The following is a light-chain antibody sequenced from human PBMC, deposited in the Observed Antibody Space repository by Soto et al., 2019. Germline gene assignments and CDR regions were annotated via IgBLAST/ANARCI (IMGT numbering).Light chain of an antibody. V-gene: IGKV1-9*01. CDR3: QQLNSYPPT. CDR2: AAS. CDR1: QGISSY. Sequence: DIQLTQSPSFLSASVGDRVTITCRASQGISSYLAWYQQKPGKAPKLLIYAASTLQSGVQSRFGGSGSGTEFTLTISSLQPEDFATYYCQQLNSYPPTFGGGTKVDIK. J-gene: IGKJ4*01.